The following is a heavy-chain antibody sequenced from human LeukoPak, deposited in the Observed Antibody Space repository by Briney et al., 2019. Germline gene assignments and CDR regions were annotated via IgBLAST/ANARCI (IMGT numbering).Heavy chain of an antibody. V-gene: IGHV3-23*01. J-gene: IGHJ4*02. CDR3: AKDRGRYYDSSGYYWGYYFDS. Sequence: PGGSLRLSCAASGFTFSSYAMSWVRQAPGKGLEWVSAISGSGGSTFYADSVKGRFTISRDNSMDTLYLQMSSLRAEDTAVYYCAKDRGRYYDSSGYYWGYYFDSWGQGTLVTVSS. CDR2: ISGSGGST. D-gene: IGHD3-22*01. CDR1: GFTFSSYA.